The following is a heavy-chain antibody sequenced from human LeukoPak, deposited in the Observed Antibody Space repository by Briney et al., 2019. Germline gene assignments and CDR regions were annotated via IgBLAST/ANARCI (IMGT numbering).Heavy chain of an antibody. Sequence: GGSLRLSCAASGFTFSTYEMSWVRQASGKGLEWISYISSSGSTIYYADSVKGRFTISRVNAKNSLYLQMNSLRAEDTAVYYCARVGPLRFLEWFPNYFDYWGQGTLVTVSS. CDR1: GFTFSTYE. V-gene: IGHV3-48*03. D-gene: IGHD3-3*01. J-gene: IGHJ4*02. CDR3: ARVGPLRFLEWFPNYFDY. CDR2: ISSSGSTI.